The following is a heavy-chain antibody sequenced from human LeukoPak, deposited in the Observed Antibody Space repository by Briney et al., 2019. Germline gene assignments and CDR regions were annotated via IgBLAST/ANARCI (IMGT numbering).Heavy chain of an antibody. Sequence: GGSLRLSCAASGFTFSSYWMHWFRQAPGKGPVWVSRINSDGSNTNYADSVQGRFTISRDNAKNTLYLQMNSLRAEDTAVYYCVRGSSGWYGQDYWGQGTQVTVFS. CDR1: GFTFSSYW. V-gene: IGHV3-74*01. J-gene: IGHJ4*02. D-gene: IGHD6-19*01. CDR3: VRGSSGWYGQDY. CDR2: INSDGSNT.